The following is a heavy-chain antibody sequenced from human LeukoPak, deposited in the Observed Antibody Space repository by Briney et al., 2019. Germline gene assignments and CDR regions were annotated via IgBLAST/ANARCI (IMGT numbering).Heavy chain of an antibody. J-gene: IGHJ4*02. CDR3: ARGGLSGSYYVDY. V-gene: IGHV1-2*02. Sequence: ASVKVSCKASGGTFSSYAISWVRQAPGQGLEWMGWISPNSADTHYAQKFQGRVTMTGDTSISTAYMELSRLRSDDTAVYYCARGGLSGSYYVDYWGQGTLVTVSS. CDR2: ISPNSADT. CDR1: GGTFSSYA. D-gene: IGHD1-26*01.